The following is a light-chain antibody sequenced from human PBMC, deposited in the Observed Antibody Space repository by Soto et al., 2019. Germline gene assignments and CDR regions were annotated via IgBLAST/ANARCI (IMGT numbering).Light chain of an antibody. J-gene: IGKJ4*01. CDR3: QKYNSAPPGFI. Sequence: DVQMTQSPSSLSASVGDRVTITCRASQAISIYLAWYQQKPGKVPKLLIYAASTLQSGVPSRFSGSGSGTDFTLTISSLQPEDVATYYCQKYNSAPPGFIFGGGTKVEIK. CDR1: QAISIY. CDR2: AAS. V-gene: IGKV1-27*01.